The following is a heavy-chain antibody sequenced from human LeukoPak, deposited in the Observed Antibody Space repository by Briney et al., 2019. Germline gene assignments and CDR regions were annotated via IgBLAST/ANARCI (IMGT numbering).Heavy chain of an antibody. Sequence: ETLSLTCAVYGGSFSGYYWSWIRQPPGKGLEWVSAISGSGGSTYYADSVKGRFTISRDNSKNTLYLQMNSLRAEDTAVYYCARDKAAVTTFFDNWGQGTLVTVSP. D-gene: IGHD4-17*01. J-gene: IGHJ4*02. V-gene: IGHV3-23*01. CDR1: GGSFSGYY. CDR3: ARDKAAVTTFFDN. CDR2: ISGSGGST.